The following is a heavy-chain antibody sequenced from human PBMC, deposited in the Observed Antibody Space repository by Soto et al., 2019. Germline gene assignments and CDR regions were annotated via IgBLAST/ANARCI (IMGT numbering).Heavy chain of an antibody. Sequence: AASVKVSCKASGYTFTSYGISWVRQAPGQGLEWMGWISAYNGNTNYAQKLQGRVTMTTDTSTSTAYMELRSLRSDDTAVYYCARVPTDYYDSSGSFDYWGQGTLVTVSS. V-gene: IGHV1-18*01. J-gene: IGHJ4*02. D-gene: IGHD3-22*01. CDR3: ARVPTDYYDSSGSFDY. CDR2: ISAYNGNT. CDR1: GYTFTSYG.